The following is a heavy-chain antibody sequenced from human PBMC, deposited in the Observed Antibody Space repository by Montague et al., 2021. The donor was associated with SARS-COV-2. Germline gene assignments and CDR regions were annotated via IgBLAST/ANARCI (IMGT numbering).Heavy chain of an antibody. Sequence: SETLSLTCTVSGGSISSYYWSWIRQPPGKGLEWIGYIYYSGSTNYNPSLKSRVTISVDTSKNQFSLKLSSVTAADTAVYYCARGSGWMGDAFDIWGRGTMVTVSS. CDR2: IYYSGST. D-gene: IGHD6-19*01. CDR1: GGSISSYY. J-gene: IGHJ3*02. CDR3: ARGSGWMGDAFDI. V-gene: IGHV4-59*01.